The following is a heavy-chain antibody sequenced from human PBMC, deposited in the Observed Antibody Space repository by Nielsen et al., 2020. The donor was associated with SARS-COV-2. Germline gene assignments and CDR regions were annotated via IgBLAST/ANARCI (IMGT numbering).Heavy chain of an antibody. CDR3: ARGGRITFGGADDAFDI. Sequence: SETLSLTCAVSGGSISSGGYSWSWIRQPPGKGVEWIGYIYHSGRTYYNPSLKSRVTISVDRSKNQFSLKLSSVTAADTAVYYCARGGRITFGGADDAFDIWGQGTRVTVSS. J-gene: IGHJ3*02. CDR2: IYHSGRT. D-gene: IGHD3-16*01. V-gene: IGHV4-30-2*01. CDR1: GGSISSGGYS.